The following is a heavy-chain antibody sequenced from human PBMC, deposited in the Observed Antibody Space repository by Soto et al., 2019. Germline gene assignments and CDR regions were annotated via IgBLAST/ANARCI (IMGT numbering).Heavy chain of an antibody. CDR3: ARDRGEDSSGYYYSPDAFDI. Sequence: EVQLVESGGGLVKPGGSLRISCAASGFTFSSYSINWVRQDPGKGLACVSSMSSISSYIYYADSVKGRFTISRDNAKNSLYLQLNSLRAEDTAVYYCARDRGEDSSGYYYSPDAFDICGQGTMVTFSS. V-gene: IGHV3-21*01. CDR2: MSSISSYI. D-gene: IGHD3-22*01. J-gene: IGHJ3*02. CDR1: GFTFSSYS.